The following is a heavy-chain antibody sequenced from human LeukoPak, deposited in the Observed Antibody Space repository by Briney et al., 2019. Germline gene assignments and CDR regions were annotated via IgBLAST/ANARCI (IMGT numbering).Heavy chain of an antibody. D-gene: IGHD1-1*01. CDR1: GFTFSSYA. J-gene: IGHJ6*03. Sequence: PGGSLRLSCVASGFTFSSYAMSWVRQAPAKGLEWVSWTSGSGGSTYYADSVKGRFTISRDNSKNTVYLQMNSLRAEDTAVYYCATAFLRASTYMDVWGKGTTVTVSS. V-gene: IGHV3-23*01. CDR3: ATAFLRASTYMDV. CDR2: TSGSGGST.